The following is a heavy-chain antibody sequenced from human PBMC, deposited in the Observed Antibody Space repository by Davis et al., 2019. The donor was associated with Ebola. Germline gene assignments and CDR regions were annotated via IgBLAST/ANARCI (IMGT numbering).Heavy chain of an antibody. CDR3: AKDKNYDFWSGYPHDAFDI. V-gene: IGHV3-23*01. D-gene: IGHD3-3*01. Sequence: GESLKISCAASGFTFSSYAMSWVRQAPGKGLEWVSAISGSGGSTYYADSVKGRFTISRDNSKNTLYLQMNSLRAVDTAIYYCAKDKNYDFWSGYPHDAFDIWDQGTMVTVSS. CDR2: ISGSGGST. CDR1: GFTFSSYA. J-gene: IGHJ3*02.